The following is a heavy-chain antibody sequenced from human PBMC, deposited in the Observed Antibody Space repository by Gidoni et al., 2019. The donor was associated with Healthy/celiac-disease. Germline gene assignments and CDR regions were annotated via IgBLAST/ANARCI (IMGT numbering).Heavy chain of an antibody. J-gene: IGHJ4*02. CDR3: ARDRLTTSLKFDY. CDR2: ISSSSSYI. CDR1: GFTFSSYS. V-gene: IGHV3-21*01. D-gene: IGHD4-4*01. Sequence: EVQLVESGGGLVKPGGSLRLSCAASGFTFSSYSMNWVRQAPGKGLEWVSSISSSSSYISYADSVKGRFTISRDNAKNSLYLQMNSLSAEDTAVYYCARDRLTTSLKFDYWGQGTLVTVSS.